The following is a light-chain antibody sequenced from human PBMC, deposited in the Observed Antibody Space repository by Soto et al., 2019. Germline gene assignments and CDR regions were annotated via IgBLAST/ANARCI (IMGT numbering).Light chain of an antibody. J-gene: IGKJ1*01. CDR1: RDIGSA. V-gene: IGKV1-6*01. CDR2: AAS. CDR3: LQDHDDSWT. Sequence: ATQMTQSPSSLSASVGDRITITCRASRDIGSALSWYQQKPGKAPTLLIYAASNLPSGVPSRFRGSRSGTEFTLTVSSLQPEDFATYYCLQDHDDSWTFGQGPKVDSK.